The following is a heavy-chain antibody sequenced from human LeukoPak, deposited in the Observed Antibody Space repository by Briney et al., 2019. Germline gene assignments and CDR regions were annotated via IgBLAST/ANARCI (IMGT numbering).Heavy chain of an antibody. J-gene: IGHJ4*02. D-gene: IGHD4-17*01. V-gene: IGHV3-15*07. CDR3: AKFSGYYGDSTFDY. Sequence: PGGSLRLSCAASGFTFTNAWMNWVRQAPGKGLEWVGRIKSKTDGGTTDYAAPVKGRFTISRDDSKNTLYLQVNSLRAEDTAVYYCAKFSGYYGDSTFDYWGQGTLVTVSS. CDR2: IKSKTDGGTT. CDR1: GFTFTNAW.